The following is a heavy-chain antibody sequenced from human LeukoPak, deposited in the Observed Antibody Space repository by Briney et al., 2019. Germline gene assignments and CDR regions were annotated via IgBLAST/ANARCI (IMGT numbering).Heavy chain of an antibody. CDR1: GGSIRSLGYS. CDR3: ARSVSAYAGRGWFDP. V-gene: IGHV4-39*07. CDR2: MYYTGTT. J-gene: IGHJ5*02. D-gene: IGHD5-12*01. Sequence: PSETLSLTCSVSGGSIRSLGYSRGWIRQPPGKGLEWIASMYYTGTTYYNPPLKSRVTMSVDTSKNQFSLNLTSVTAADTAVFYCARSVSAYAGRGWFDPWGQGTLVTVSS.